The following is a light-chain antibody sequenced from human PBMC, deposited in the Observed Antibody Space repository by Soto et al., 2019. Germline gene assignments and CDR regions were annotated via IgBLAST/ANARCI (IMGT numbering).Light chain of an antibody. CDR2: KAS. CDR1: QSISSW. CDR3: QQYNSFIRT. V-gene: IGKV1-5*03. J-gene: IGKJ1*01. Sequence: DIRMTQSPSTLSASVGDRVTITCRASQSISSWLAWYQQKPGKAPKLLIYKASSLESGVPSRFSGSGSGTEFTLTISSLQPDDFATYYCQQYNSFIRTFGQGTKVDIK.